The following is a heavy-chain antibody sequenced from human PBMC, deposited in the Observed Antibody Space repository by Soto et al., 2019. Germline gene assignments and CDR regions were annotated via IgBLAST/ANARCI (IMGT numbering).Heavy chain of an antibody. Sequence: ASVKVSCKASGGTFSSYAISWVRQAPGQGLEWMGWINAGYGNTKSSQKFQDRVTISRDTSASTAYMELTSLRSEDTAVYYCARDTGDGTSDFWGQGTLVTVSS. J-gene: IGHJ4*02. CDR1: GGTFSSYA. CDR3: ARDTGDGTSDF. D-gene: IGHD7-27*01. V-gene: IGHV1-3*01. CDR2: INAGYGNT.